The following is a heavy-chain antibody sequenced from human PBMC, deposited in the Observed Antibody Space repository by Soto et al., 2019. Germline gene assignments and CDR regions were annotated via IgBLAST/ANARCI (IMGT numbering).Heavy chain of an antibody. J-gene: IGHJ2*01. CDR1: GFSFSDYY. CDR3: VRISVRPRAIRTAPGRWYFDL. V-gene: IGHV3-11*01. D-gene: IGHD1-1*01. CDR2: ISTSGSTL. Sequence: QVQLVESGGGLVKPGGSPRLSCAASGFSFSDYYMSWIRQAPGKGLEWISYISTSGSTLFYADSVKGRFTISRDNARNSLYLQISSLRAEDTAVYYCVRISVRPRAIRTAPGRWYFDLWGRGALATVSS.